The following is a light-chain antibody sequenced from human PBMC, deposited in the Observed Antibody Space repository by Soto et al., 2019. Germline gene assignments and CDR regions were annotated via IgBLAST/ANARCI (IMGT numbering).Light chain of an antibody. V-gene: IGKV3-11*01. Sequence: EIVLTQSPATLSLSPGERATLSCRASETIRGLLAWYQQRPGQAPRLLVYGASTRASGIPPRFSGSGSGTDFTLTISSLQSEDFAVYYCQQLNYWPRITFGQGTRLENK. J-gene: IGKJ5*01. CDR2: GAS. CDR3: QQLNYWPRIT. CDR1: ETIRGL.